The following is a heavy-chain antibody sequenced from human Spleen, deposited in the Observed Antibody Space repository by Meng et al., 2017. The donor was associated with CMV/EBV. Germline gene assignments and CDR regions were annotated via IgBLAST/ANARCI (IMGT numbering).Heavy chain of an antibody. V-gene: IGHV4-61*01. CDR3: ARIWNYEGWFDP. CDR2: IYYSGST. J-gene: IGHJ5*02. Sequence: SETLSLTCTVSGGSVSSGSYYWSWIRQPPGKGLEWIGYIYYSGSTNYNPSLKSRVTMSVDTSKNQFSLKLSSVTAADTAVYSCARIWNYEGWFDPWGQGTLVTVSS. CDR1: GGSVSSGSYY. D-gene: IGHD1-7*01.